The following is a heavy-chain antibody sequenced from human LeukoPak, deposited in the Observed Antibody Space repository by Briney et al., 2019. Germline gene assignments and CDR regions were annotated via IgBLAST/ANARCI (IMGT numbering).Heavy chain of an antibody. CDR3: ARSRYSYALWGDY. D-gene: IGHD5-18*01. CDR1: GYTFTSYY. J-gene: IGHJ4*02. Sequence: ASVKVSCKASGYTFTSYYRHWLRQAPGQGLEWMGIINPSGGSTSYAQKFQGRVTMTRDTSTSTVYMELSSLRSEDTAVYYCARSRYSYALWGDYWGQGTLVTVSS. CDR2: INPSGGST. V-gene: IGHV1-46*01.